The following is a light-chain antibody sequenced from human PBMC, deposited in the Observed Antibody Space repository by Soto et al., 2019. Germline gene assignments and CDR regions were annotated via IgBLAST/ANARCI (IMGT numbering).Light chain of an antibody. Sequence: DLQMTQSPTSLSASVGERVTITCRANQSISSWLAWYQQKPGKAPNLLIYKASSLQTGVPSRFSGSGSGTEFTLTISSLQTDDVATYYCQQYNSYSWTFGQGTKVEIK. CDR2: KAS. V-gene: IGKV1-5*03. CDR3: QQYNSYSWT. J-gene: IGKJ1*01. CDR1: QSISSW.